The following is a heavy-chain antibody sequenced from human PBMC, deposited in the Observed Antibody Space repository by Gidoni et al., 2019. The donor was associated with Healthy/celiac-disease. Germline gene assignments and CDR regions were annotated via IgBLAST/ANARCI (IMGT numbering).Heavy chain of an antibody. J-gene: IGHJ4*02. CDR3: VKRGGGIAAAGTSVDY. Sequence: EVQLVESGGGLVEPGGSLRLSCSASGFTFSSYAMHWVRQAPGKGLEYVSAISSNGGSTYYADSVKGRFTISRDNSKNTLYLQMSSLRAEDTAVYYCVKRGGGIAAAGTSVDYWGQGTLVTVSS. V-gene: IGHV3-64D*08. D-gene: IGHD6-13*01. CDR2: ISSNGGST. CDR1: GFTFSSYA.